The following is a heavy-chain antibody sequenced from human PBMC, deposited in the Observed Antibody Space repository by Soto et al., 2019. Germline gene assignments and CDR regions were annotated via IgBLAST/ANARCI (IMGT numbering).Heavy chain of an antibody. Sequence: SVKVSCKASGGTFSSYAISWVRQAPGQGLEWMGGIIPIFGTANYAQKFQGRVTITADESTSTAYMELSSLRSEDTAVYYCAIPGIAAAGMYTYGMDVWGQGTTVTVSS. V-gene: IGHV1-69*13. D-gene: IGHD6-13*01. CDR3: AIPGIAAAGMYTYGMDV. J-gene: IGHJ6*02. CDR2: IIPIFGTA. CDR1: GGTFSSYA.